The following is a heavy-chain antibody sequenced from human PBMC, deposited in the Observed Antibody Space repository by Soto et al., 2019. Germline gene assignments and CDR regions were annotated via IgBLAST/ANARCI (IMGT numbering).Heavy chain of an antibody. V-gene: IGHV4-31*03. CDR1: GGSISSGGYY. Sequence: SETLSLTCTVSGGSISSGGYYWSWIRQHPGKGLEWIGYIYYSGSTYYKPSLKSRVTISVDTSKNQFSLKLSSVTAADTAVYYCARDKITGLSDYWGQGTLVTVSS. CDR2: IYYSGST. D-gene: IGHD2-8*02. CDR3: ARDKITGLSDY. J-gene: IGHJ4*02.